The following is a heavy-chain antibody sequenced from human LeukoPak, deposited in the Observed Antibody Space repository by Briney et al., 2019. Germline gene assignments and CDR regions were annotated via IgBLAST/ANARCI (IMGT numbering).Heavy chain of an antibody. V-gene: IGHV4-59*03. CDR1: GDYTSSHY. CDR2: ISHNGNT. D-gene: IGHD4-23*01. Sequence: SETLSLTCTVSGDYTSSHYWNWIRQPPGKGLEWIGYISHNGNTNSIPSLNSRVTMSVDTSKNQFSLKLTSVTAADTAVYHCMAAVDGGPLDYWGQGILVTVSS. CDR3: MAAVDGGPLDY. J-gene: IGHJ4*02.